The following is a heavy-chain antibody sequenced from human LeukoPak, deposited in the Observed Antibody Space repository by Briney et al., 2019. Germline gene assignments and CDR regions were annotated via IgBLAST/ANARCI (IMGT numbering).Heavy chain of an antibody. CDR3: AKQLAGGFWFDP. CDR2: IYHSGST. D-gene: IGHD6-6*01. Sequence: SETLSLTCAVSGGSISSGGYSWSWIRQPPGKGLEWIGYIYHSGSTYYNPSLKSRVTISVDTSKNQFSLKLSSVTAADTAVYYCAKQLAGGFWFDPWGQGTLVTVSS. J-gene: IGHJ5*02. V-gene: IGHV4-30-2*03. CDR1: GGSISSGGYS.